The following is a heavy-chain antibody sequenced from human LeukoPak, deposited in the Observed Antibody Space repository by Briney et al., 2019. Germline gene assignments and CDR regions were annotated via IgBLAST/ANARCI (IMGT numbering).Heavy chain of an antibody. D-gene: IGHD2-2*01. CDR3: ARDGLVNWFDP. V-gene: IGHV4-34*01. J-gene: IGHJ5*02. CDR1: GGSFSGYY. CDR2: IYYSGST. Sequence: SETLSLTCAVYGGSFSGYYWSWIRQPPGKGLEWIGSIYYSGSTYYNPSLKSRVTISVDTSKNQFSLKLSSVTAADTAVYYCARDGLVNWFDPWGQGTLVTVSS.